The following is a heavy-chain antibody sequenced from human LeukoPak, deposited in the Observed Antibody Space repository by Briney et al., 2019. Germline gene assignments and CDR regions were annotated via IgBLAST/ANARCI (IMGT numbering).Heavy chain of an antibody. Sequence: LGGSLRLSCAASGFTFSYAWMSWVRQTPGKGLEWVGRIKSKRDGGTADSAAPVKGRFTISRHDSKNTVYLQMNSLKAGDTAVYYCTTDLGSGSLFDYWGQGILVTVSS. V-gene: IGHV3-15*01. D-gene: IGHD1-26*01. CDR2: IKSKRDGGTA. CDR3: TTDLGSGSLFDY. J-gene: IGHJ4*02. CDR1: GFTFSYAW.